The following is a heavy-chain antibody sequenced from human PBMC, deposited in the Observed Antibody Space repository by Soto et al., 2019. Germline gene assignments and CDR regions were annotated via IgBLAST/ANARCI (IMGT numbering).Heavy chain of an antibody. Sequence: EVQLVESGGGLVQPGGSLRLSCAASGLSVSSFYMTWVRQAPGKGLEWVSVISSDGSTNYADSVKGRFTISRDNSKNTLNLKMNSLRAEDTAVYYCAMDRLGGAYDFWHGGQGTLVTVSS. CDR3: AMDRLGGAYDFWH. V-gene: IGHV3-66*01. CDR1: GLSVSSFY. D-gene: IGHD3-3*01. J-gene: IGHJ4*02. CDR2: ISSDGST.